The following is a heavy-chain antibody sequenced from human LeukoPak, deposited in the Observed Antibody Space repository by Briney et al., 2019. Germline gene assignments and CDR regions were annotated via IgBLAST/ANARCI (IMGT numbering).Heavy chain of an antibody. CDR2: IYYSGST. V-gene: IGHV4-39*01. CDR1: GGSISSSSYY. Sequence: SETLSLTCTVSGGSISSSSYYWGWIRQPPGKGLEWIGSIYYSGSTYYNPSLKSRVTISVYTSKNQFSLKLSSVTAADTAVYYCARHLRGVSPFDYWGQGTPVTVSS. D-gene: IGHD3-10*01. J-gene: IGHJ4*02. CDR3: ARHLRGVSPFDY.